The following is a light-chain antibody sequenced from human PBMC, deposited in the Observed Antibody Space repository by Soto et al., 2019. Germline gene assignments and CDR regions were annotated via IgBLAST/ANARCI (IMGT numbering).Light chain of an antibody. J-gene: IGKJ5*01. V-gene: IGKV3-15*01. CDR1: QSVSSY. CDR3: QQYNNWPNT. CDR2: GAS. Sequence: EIGLTQSPATLSLSAGERATLSFMASQSVSSYLAWYQQKPGQAPRLLIYGASTRATGIPARFSGSGSGTEFTLTISSLQSEDFAVYYCQQYNNWPNTFGQGTRLETK.